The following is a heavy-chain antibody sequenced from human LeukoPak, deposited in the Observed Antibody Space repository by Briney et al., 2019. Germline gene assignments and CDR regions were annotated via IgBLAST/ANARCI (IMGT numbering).Heavy chain of an antibody. V-gene: IGHV3-21*01. CDR2: ISGISSYI. CDR1: GFTFSSYS. J-gene: IGHJ4*02. D-gene: IGHD4-17*01. Sequence: GGSLRLSCAASGFTFSSYSMIWVRQAPGKGLEWVSSISGISSYIYYADSVKGRFTISRDNAKNSLYLQMNSPRAEDTAVYYCARILVSGDPAGFDYWGQGTLVTVSS. CDR3: ARILVSGDPAGFDY.